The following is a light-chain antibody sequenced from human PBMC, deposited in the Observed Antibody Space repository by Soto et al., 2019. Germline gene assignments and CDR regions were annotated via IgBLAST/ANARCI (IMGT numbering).Light chain of an antibody. J-gene: IGKJ1*01. CDR3: QQYNSYWT. CDR2: AAS. Sequence: DTPMTQSPSSLSASIGNRVTIPCRASQSINSYLNWYQQKPGKAPNLLIYAASSLQSGVPPRFSGSGSGTGFTLTISSLQPEDFATYYCQQYNSYWTFAQGTKVDIK. V-gene: IGKV1-39*01. CDR1: QSINSY.